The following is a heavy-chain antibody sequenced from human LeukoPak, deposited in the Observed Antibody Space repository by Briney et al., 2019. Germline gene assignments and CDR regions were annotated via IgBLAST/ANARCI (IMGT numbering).Heavy chain of an antibody. J-gene: IGHJ5*02. CDR1: GFTFSNAW. CDR2: IRGNSETI. D-gene: IGHD5-24*01. V-gene: IGHV3-48*01. Sequence: SGGSLRLSCAASGFTFSNAWMNWVRQAPGKGLEWISYIRGNSETIHYADSVKGRFTISRDNAKNSLSLQMTSLRAEDTAVYYCVRGQDGIDNWFDPWGQGTLVTVAS. CDR3: VRGQDGIDNWFDP.